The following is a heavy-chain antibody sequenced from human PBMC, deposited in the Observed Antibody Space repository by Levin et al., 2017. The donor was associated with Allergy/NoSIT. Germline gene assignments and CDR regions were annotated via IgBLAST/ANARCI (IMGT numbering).Heavy chain of an antibody. J-gene: IGHJ4*02. CDR2: INHSGST. CDR1: GGSFGGYF. V-gene: IGHV4-34*01. CDR3: ARAGYQYCSRTSCSYFDY. D-gene: IGHD2-2*01. Sequence: TASETLSLTCAVYGGSFGGYFWSWIRQPPGKGLEWIGDINHSGSTNYNPSLKSRVTISVDTSKNQFSLNVSSVTAADTAVYYCARAGYQYCSRTSCSYFDYWGQGTLVTVSS.